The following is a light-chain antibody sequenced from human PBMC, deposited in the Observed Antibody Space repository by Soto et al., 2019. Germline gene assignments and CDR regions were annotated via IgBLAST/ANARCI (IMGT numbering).Light chain of an antibody. Sequence: DIVMTQSPDSLAVSLGERATINCKSSQSVLYSSNNKNYLAWYQQKPGQPPKLLIYWASTRESGVPDRFSGSGSGTDVTLTISSLQAEDVEVYYCQQYYSTPYTFGQGTKLEIK. CDR1: QSVLYSSNNKNY. CDR3: QQYYSTPYT. V-gene: IGKV4-1*01. CDR2: WAS. J-gene: IGKJ2*01.